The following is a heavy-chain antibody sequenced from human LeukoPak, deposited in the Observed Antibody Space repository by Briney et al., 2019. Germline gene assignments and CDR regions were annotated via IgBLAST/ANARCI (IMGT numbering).Heavy chain of an antibody. CDR3: ARHIGGGIEDMDV. CDR1: GGSIGTYY. V-gene: IGHV4-59*08. Sequence: SETLSLTCTVSGGSIGTYYWSWIRQSRGKGLEWIGYIYVTGTRYNPYLQSRVTISVDRPRNQFFLKMSSVTAADTAVYYCARHIGGGIEDMDVWGKGTKVIVSS. J-gene: IGHJ6*03. D-gene: IGHD3-16*02. CDR2: IYVTGT.